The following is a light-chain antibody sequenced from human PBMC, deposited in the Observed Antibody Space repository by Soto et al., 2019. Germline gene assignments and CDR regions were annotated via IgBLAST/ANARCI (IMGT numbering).Light chain of an antibody. V-gene: IGLV2-23*01. CDR2: EGT. CDR1: PSNVGGYNL. J-gene: IGLJ1*01. Sequence: QSSLTQPASVSGSPGQSITISCTGTPSNVGGYNLVSWYQHHPGRAPELIIYEGTQRPSGVSARFSGSKSGNTASLTISGLQADDEADYYCCSYAGNGYVFGTGTKVTVL. CDR3: CSYAGNGYV.